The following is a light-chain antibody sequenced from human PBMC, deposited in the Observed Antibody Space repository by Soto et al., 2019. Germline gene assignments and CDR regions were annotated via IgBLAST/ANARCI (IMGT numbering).Light chain of an antibody. CDR1: QSISSN. V-gene: IGKV3-15*01. CDR2: GAS. Sequence: EIVMTQSRATLSVSPGERVTLSCRASQSISSNLAWNQQKPGQAPRLLIYGASTRATGIPARFSGSGSGTEFTLTISSLQSEDFAVYYCQQYNNWPAATFGGGTKVEIK. CDR3: QQYNNWPAAT. J-gene: IGKJ4*01.